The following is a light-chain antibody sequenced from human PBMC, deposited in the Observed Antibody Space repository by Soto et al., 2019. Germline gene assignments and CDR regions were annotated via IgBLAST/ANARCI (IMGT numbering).Light chain of an antibody. J-gene: IGLJ1*01. CDR2: DTT. CDR1: TGAVTNGHY. V-gene: IGLV7-46*01. Sequence: QAVVTQEPSLTVSPGGTVTLTCGSSTGAVTNGHYPYWFQQKPGQAPRTVIYDTTNRHSWTPARFSGSLLGGKAALTLSGAQPEDEAEYYCLLSYNGPYVFGTGTKVTVL. CDR3: LLSYNGPYV.